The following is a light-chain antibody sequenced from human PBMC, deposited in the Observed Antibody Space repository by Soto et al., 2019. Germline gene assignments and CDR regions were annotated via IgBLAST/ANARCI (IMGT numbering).Light chain of an antibody. CDR3: QQYNNWPLT. V-gene: IGKV3-15*01. CDR2: GIS. J-gene: IGKJ4*01. CDR1: QSLTSY. Sequence: TQSPATLSVSPGETATLSCRASQSLTSYLAWYQQKPDQAPRLLIYGISTRATDIPARFSGSGSGTEFTLTISSLQSEDFAVYYCQQYNNWPLTFGGGTKVDI.